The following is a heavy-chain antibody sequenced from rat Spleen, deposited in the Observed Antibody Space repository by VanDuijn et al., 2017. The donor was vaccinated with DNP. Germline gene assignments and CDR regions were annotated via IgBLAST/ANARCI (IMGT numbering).Heavy chain of an antibody. V-gene: IGHV5-22*01. J-gene: IGHJ2*01. Sequence: EVQLVESGGGLVQPGRSLKLSCAASGFTFRDYYMAWVRQVPTKGQEWVAYISYDGGRNYNGDSVKGRFTISRDNAKSTLYLQMNSLRSEDMATYYCARHVLPLRVWDYWGQGVMVTVSS. D-gene: IGHD1-4*01. CDR3: ARHVLPLRVWDY. CDR2: ISYDGGRN. CDR1: GFTFRDYY.